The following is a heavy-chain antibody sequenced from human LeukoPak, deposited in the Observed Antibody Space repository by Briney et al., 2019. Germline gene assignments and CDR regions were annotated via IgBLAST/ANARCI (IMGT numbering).Heavy chain of an antibody. CDR1: GGTFSSYA. CDR2: IIPIFGTA. Sequence: SVKVSCKASGGTFSSYAISWVRQAPGQGLEWMGGIIPIFGTANYAQKFQGRVTITADESTSTAYMELSSRRAEDTAVYYCARDRAPYSSSWYLFQHWGQGTLVTVSS. CDR3: ARDRAPYSSSWYLFQH. J-gene: IGHJ1*01. V-gene: IGHV1-69*13. D-gene: IGHD6-13*01.